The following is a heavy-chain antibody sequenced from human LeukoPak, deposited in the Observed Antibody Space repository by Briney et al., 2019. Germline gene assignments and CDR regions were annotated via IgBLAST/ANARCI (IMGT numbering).Heavy chain of an antibody. J-gene: IGHJ5*02. Sequence: SETLSLTCTVSGGSISSYYWSRIRQPPGKGLEWIGYIYYSGSTNYNPSLKSRVTISVDTSKNQFSLKLSSVTAADTAVYYCARTSYDILTKNSNNWFDPWGQGTLVTVSS. CDR2: IYYSGST. CDR3: ARTSYDILTKNSNNWFDP. D-gene: IGHD3-9*01. V-gene: IGHV4-59*01. CDR1: GGSISSYY.